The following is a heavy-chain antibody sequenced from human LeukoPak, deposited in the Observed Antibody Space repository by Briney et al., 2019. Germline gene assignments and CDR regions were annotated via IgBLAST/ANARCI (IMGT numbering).Heavy chain of an antibody. V-gene: IGHV3-21*01. Sequence: VGSLRLSCAASGFTLSSYAMSWVRQAPGKGLDWVSYITTTVSALYTAASVEGRFTTSRDNAKNSLYLQLNSLRGEDTAVYYCARVAACANGVSLDFDYCGQGSL. CDR3: ARVAACANGVSLDFDY. CDR1: GFTLSSYA. D-gene: IGHD2-8*01. J-gene: IGHJ4*02. CDR2: ITTTVSAL.